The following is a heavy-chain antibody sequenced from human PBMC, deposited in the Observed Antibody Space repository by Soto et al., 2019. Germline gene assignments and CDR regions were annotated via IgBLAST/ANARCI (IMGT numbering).Heavy chain of an antibody. CDR1: GFTFSNYG. CDR3: AKALRITTRLGDYSGMDV. Sequence: QVQLVESGGGVVQPGRSLRLSCAASGFTFSNYGIHWVRQAPGKGLEWVAVLSHDGTNKYFADSVKGRFTISRDNSKNTLYLQMNSLTPEDTAVYFCAKALRITTRLGDYSGMDVWGPGTTITVSS. D-gene: IGHD6-6*01. CDR2: LSHDGTNK. V-gene: IGHV3-30*18. J-gene: IGHJ6*02.